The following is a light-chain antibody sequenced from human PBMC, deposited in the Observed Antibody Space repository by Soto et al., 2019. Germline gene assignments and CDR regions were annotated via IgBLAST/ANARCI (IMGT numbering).Light chain of an antibody. CDR3: QQYNNWPIT. CDR1: QSVSSN. J-gene: IGKJ5*01. CDR2: GAS. Sequence: EIVMTQSPATLSVSPGERATLSCRASQSVSSNLAWYQQKPGQAPRLLIYGASTRAIGIPPRFSGSGSGTEFTLTISTLQSEDFAVYYCQQYNNWPITFGQGTRLEIK. V-gene: IGKV3-15*01.